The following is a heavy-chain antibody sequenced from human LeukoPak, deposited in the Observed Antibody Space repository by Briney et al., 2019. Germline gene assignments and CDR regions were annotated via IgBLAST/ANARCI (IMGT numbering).Heavy chain of an antibody. D-gene: IGHD3-10*01. J-gene: IGHJ4*02. CDR1: GXTFSSYS. CDR3: ARGPQRYYGSGQDFDY. V-gene: IGHV3-48*02. CDR2: ISSSGSTI. Sequence: GGSLRLSCAASGXTFSSYSMDWVRRAPGKGLEWVSYISSSGSTIYYADSVKGRFTISRDNAKNSLYLQMNSLRDEDTAVYYCARGPQRYYGSGQDFDYWGQGTLVSVSS.